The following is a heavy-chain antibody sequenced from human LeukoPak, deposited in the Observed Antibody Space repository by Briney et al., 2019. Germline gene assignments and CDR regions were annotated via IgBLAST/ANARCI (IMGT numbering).Heavy chain of an antibody. J-gene: IGHJ4*02. CDR3: AKDQTVNYYDSSGYDY. D-gene: IGHD3-22*01. Sequence: GGSLRLSCAASGFTFSSYAMSWVRQAPGKGLEWVSAISGSGGSTYYADFVKGRFTISRDNSKNTLYLQMNRLRAEDTAVYYCAKDQTVNYYDSSGYDYWGQGTLVTVSS. CDR1: GFTFSSYA. CDR2: ISGSGGST. V-gene: IGHV3-23*01.